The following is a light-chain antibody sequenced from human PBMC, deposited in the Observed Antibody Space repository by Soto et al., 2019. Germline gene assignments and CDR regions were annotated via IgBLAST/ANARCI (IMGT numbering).Light chain of an antibody. CDR1: ESVGSSH. J-gene: IGKJ1*01. V-gene: IGKV3-20*01. Sequence: EIVLTQSPGTLSLSPGERATLSSRASESVGSSHLAWYQQRPGQAPRLLIYGASSRATGIPDRFSGSGSGTDFTLSISRLEPEDFAVYYCQQYDNSWTFGQGTKVEIK. CDR3: QQYDNSWT. CDR2: GAS.